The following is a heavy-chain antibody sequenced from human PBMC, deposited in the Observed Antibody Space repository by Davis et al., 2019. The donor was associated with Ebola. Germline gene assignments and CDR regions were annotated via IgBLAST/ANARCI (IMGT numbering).Heavy chain of an antibody. V-gene: IGHV3-53*04. J-gene: IGHJ6*02. CDR1: VITFSSHA. D-gene: IGHD3-22*01. CDR3: ARVPPPYYSMGGNYYFYGMDV. CDR2: IYSGGET. Sequence: GRSLRLSCADSVITFSSHAMTWVRQAPGKGLEWVSVIYSGGETFHADSLKGRFTVSRHTSENTLYLEMSNLKPEDTAVYYCARVPPPYYSMGGNYYFYGMDVWGQGTTVTVSS.